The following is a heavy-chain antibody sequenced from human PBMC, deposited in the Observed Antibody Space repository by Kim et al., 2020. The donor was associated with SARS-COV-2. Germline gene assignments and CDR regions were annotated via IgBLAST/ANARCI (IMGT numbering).Heavy chain of an antibody. J-gene: IGHJ5*02. CDR3: ARAPGGDYDFWSGYYQLNWFDP. CDR2: IYYSGST. D-gene: IGHD3-3*01. V-gene: IGHV4-39*07. CDR1: GGSISSSSYY. Sequence: SETLSLTCTVSGGSISSSSYYWGWIRQPPGKGLEWIGSIYYSGSTYYNPSLKSRVTISVDTSKNQFSLKLSSVTAADTAVYYCARAPGGDYDFWSGYYQLNWFDPWGQGTLVTVSS.